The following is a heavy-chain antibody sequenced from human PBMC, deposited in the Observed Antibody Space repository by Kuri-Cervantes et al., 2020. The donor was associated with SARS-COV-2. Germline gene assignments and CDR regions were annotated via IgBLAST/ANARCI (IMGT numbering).Heavy chain of an antibody. V-gene: IGHV3-13*01. Sequence: LSLTCAASGFTFSSYDMHWVRQATGKGLEWVSAIGTAGDTYYPGSVKGRFTISRDNSKNTLYLQMNSLRAEDTAVYYCARGWRWFDPWGQGTLVTVSS. D-gene: IGHD2-15*01. CDR3: ARGWRWFDP. J-gene: IGHJ5*02. CDR2: IGTAGDT. CDR1: GFTFSSYD.